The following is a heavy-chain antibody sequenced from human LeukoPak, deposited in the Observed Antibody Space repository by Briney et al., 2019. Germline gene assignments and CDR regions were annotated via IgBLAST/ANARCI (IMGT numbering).Heavy chain of an antibody. D-gene: IGHD2-2*01. V-gene: IGHV3-48*04. Sequence: GGSLRLSCPASGFTFANHAMNWVRQTPGGRLEWVSFIGISSGPMLYADSVKGRFTISRDNAKASVSLQMSSLRAEDTGVYYCARALGYTSSYSFDYWGQGALVTVSS. CDR2: IGISSGPM. J-gene: IGHJ4*02. CDR1: GFTFANHA. CDR3: ARALGYTSSYSFDY.